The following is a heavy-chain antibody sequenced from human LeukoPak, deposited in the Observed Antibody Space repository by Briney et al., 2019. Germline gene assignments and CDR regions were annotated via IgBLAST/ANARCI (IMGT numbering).Heavy chain of an antibody. D-gene: IGHD5/OR15-5a*01. CDR3: ARAADSVNPFDY. V-gene: IGHV3-53*01. Sequence: PGGSLRLSCAASGFTVSSNYMNWVRQAPGKGLEWVSIIYSGGATYYADSVKGRFTTSTDNSKNTVYLQMNNLRAEDTAFYYCARAADSVNPFDYWGQGTLVTVSS. CDR1: GFTVSSNY. CDR2: IYSGGAT. J-gene: IGHJ4*02.